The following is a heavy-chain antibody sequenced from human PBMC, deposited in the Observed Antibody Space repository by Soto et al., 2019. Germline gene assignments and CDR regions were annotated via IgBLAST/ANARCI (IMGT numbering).Heavy chain of an antibody. V-gene: IGHV4-59*01. Sequence: SETLSLTCTVSGDSISSYYWSWIRQPPGKGLEWIGYIYYSGSTNYNPSLKSRVTISVDTSKNQFSLKLSSVTAADTAVYYCARGEQWLVRYFDYWGQGTLVTVSS. CDR2: IYYSGST. CDR1: GDSISSYY. CDR3: ARGEQWLVRYFDY. D-gene: IGHD6-19*01. J-gene: IGHJ4*02.